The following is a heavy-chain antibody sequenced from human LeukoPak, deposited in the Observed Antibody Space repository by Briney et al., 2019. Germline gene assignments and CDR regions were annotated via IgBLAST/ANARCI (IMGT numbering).Heavy chain of an antibody. J-gene: IGHJ3*02. D-gene: IGHD2-15*01. V-gene: IGHV3-7*01. CDR1: GFFFGGYW. Sequence: GGSLRLSCVVSGFFFGGYWMSWVRQAPGKGLEWVVNIKHDGSEENYVDSVKGRFTISRDNAKNSVYLQMNSLRAEDTAVYFCARGTSQGYCGGGDCYGAFDIWGQGTMVTVSS. CDR2: IKHDGSEE. CDR3: ARGTSQGYCGGGDCYGAFDI.